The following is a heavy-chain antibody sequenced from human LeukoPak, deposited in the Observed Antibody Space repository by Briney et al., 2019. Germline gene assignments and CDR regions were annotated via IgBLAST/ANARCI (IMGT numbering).Heavy chain of an antibody. J-gene: IGHJ4*02. V-gene: IGHV1-8*03. Sequence: PGASVKVSCKASGSTFTSYDINWVRQATGHGLEWMGWMNPNSGNTGYAQKFKGRVTITRNPSISTASMELSSLRSEDTAVYYCARGPHNYYDSSGYYYWGQGTLVTVSS. CDR1: GSTFTSYD. CDR2: MNPNSGNT. D-gene: IGHD3-22*01. CDR3: ARGPHNYYDSSGYYY.